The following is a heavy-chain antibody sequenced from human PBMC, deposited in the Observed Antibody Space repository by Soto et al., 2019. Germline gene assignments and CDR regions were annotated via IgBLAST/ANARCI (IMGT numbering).Heavy chain of an antibody. CDR1: GDSVSSNSAA. Sequence: SQTLPLTCAISGDSVSSNSAAWNWISQSPSRGLEWLGRTYYRSKWYNDYAVSVKSRITINPDTSKNQFSLQLNSVTPEDTAVYYCARSMGIAARRNYYYGMDVWGQGTTVTVS. J-gene: IGHJ6*02. V-gene: IGHV6-1*01. CDR2: TYYRSKWYN. D-gene: IGHD6-6*01. CDR3: ARSMGIAARRNYYYGMDV.